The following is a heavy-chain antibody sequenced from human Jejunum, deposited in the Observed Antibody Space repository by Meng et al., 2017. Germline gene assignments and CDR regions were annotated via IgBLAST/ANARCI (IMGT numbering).Heavy chain of an antibody. CDR1: GFTFVSYA. CDR2: IIAGNGNT. Sequence: QVQLVQSGAEVKKPGASVTVSCKASGFTFVSYAIYWVRQAPGQGLEWMGWIIAGNGNTKYSQNFQGRVTITRDTSASTAYMELSSLRSEDTAVYYCARDMPYSSGSFDYWGQGTLVTVSS. J-gene: IGHJ4*02. D-gene: IGHD3-10*01. V-gene: IGHV1-3*01. CDR3: ARDMPYSSGSFDY.